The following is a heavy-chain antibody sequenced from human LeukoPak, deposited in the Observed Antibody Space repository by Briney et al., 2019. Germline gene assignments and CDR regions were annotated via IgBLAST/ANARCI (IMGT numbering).Heavy chain of an antibody. J-gene: IGHJ5*02. CDR3: ARDSYGSGTPSFDP. Sequence: GGSLRLSCAASGVTFSSYSMNWGRQAPGKGLEWVSSISSSSSYIYYADSVKGRFTISRDNAKNSLYLQMNSLRAEDTAVYYCARDSYGSGTPSFDPWGQGTLVTVSS. V-gene: IGHV3-21*01. D-gene: IGHD3-10*01. CDR1: GVTFSSYS. CDR2: ISSSSSYI.